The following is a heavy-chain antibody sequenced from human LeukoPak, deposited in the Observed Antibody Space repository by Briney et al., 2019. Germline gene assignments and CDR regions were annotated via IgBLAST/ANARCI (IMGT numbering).Heavy chain of an antibody. Sequence: PGGSLRLSCAASGFTFSSHAMSWVRQAPGKGLEWVSAISGSGGSTYYADSVKGRFTISRDNSKNTLYLQMNSLRAEDTAVYYCAKGDTNDYGDYYFDYWGQGTLVTVSS. CDR1: GFTFSSHA. D-gene: IGHD4-17*01. J-gene: IGHJ4*02. V-gene: IGHV3-23*01. CDR2: ISGSGGST. CDR3: AKGDTNDYGDYYFDY.